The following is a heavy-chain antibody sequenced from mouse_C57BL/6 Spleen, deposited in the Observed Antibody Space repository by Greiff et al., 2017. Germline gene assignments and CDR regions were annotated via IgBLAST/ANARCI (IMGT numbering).Heavy chain of an antibody. J-gene: IGHJ1*03. CDR3: TGGYYGSSYWYFDV. D-gene: IGHD1-1*01. V-gene: IGHV6-3*01. Sequence: EVKLVESGGGLVQPGGSMKLSCVASGFTFSNYWMNWVRQSPEKGLEWVAQIRLKSDNYATHYAESVKGRFNISRDDSKSSVYLQMNNLRAEDTGIYYCTGGYYGSSYWYFDVWGTGTTVTVSS. CDR1: GFTFSNYW. CDR2: IRLKSDNYAT.